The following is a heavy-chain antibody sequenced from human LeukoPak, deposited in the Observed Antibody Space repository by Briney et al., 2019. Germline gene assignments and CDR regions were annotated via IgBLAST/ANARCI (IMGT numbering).Heavy chain of an antibody. CDR3: AKDGRTFPH. Sequence: TGGSLRLSCAASGFTFSTYWMSWVRQAPGKGLDWVANINPDGSGKFYVDSVKGRFTISRDNAKNSLYLQMNGLRAEDTAVYYCAKDGRTFPHWGQGTLVTVSS. D-gene: IGHD2/OR15-2a*01. J-gene: IGHJ4*02. V-gene: IGHV3-7*04. CDR2: INPDGSGK. CDR1: GFTFSTYW.